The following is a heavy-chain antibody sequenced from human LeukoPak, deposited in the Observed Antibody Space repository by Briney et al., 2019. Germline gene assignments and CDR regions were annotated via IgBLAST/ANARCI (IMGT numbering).Heavy chain of an antibody. CDR3: TRQGVLYGFDF. J-gene: IGHJ4*02. CDR1: RGAVNNPAVY. D-gene: IGHD3-16*01. CDR2: IYNRGDT. V-gene: IGHV4-39*01. Sequence: SETLSLTCSGTRGAVNNPAVYWVWIRQPPGKGLECLGGIYNRGDTFSNPSLMSRVDFSIDTSKDQFSLSLMSVTAADTAIYYCTRQGVLYGFDFWGQGIPVAVSS.